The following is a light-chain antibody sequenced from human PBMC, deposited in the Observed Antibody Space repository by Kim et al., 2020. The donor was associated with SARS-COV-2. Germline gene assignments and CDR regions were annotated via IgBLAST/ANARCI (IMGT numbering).Light chain of an antibody. CDR3: QHYGSAPPFA. Sequence: PEVRGPLSCSASQSVRSSHLAGYQHKRGQAPRLLICGASIRATGVPDRFTGGGSGADFTLTISRLEPEDFAVYYCQHYGSAPPFAFGGGTKVDIK. J-gene: IGKJ4*01. CDR2: GAS. CDR1: QSVRSSH. V-gene: IGKV3-20*01.